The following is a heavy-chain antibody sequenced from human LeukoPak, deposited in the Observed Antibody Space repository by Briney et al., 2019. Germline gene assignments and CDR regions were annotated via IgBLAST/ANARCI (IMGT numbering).Heavy chain of an antibody. V-gene: IGHV1-2*02. CDR3: ARFGAYSSSWYSLDF. Sequence: ASVKVSCKASGFTFTGYYMHWVRLAPGQGLEWMGWINPNSGGTYYAQKFQGRVTMTRDTSISTAYMEVSSLRSDDTAMYYCARFGAYSSSWYSLDFWGQGTLVTVSS. CDR2: INPNSGGT. J-gene: IGHJ4*02. D-gene: IGHD6-13*01. CDR1: GFTFTGYY.